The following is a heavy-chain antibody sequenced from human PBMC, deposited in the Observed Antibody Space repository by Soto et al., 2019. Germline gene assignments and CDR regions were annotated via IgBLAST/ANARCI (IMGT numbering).Heavy chain of an antibody. Sequence: QVQLQESGPGLVKPSETLSLTCTVSGGSISSYYWSWIRQPPGKGLEWIGYIYYSGSTNYNPSLKSRVTISLDTSKNQFSLTLSSVTAADTAVYYCARAPWFGEQAKPGVFDIWGQGTMVTVSS. J-gene: IGHJ3*02. D-gene: IGHD3-10*01. V-gene: IGHV4-59*01. CDR2: IYYSGST. CDR1: GGSISSYY. CDR3: ARAPWFGEQAKPGVFDI.